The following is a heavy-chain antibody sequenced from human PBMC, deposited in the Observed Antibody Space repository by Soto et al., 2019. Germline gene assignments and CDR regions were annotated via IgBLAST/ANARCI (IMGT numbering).Heavy chain of an antibody. V-gene: IGHV3-64*01. CDR2: ISSNGGST. D-gene: IGHD2-2*01. J-gene: IGHJ6*03. CDR3: ARSAAFYYYYMDV. CDR1: GFTFSSYA. Sequence: PGGSLRISCAASGFTFSSYAMHWVRQAPGKGLEYVSAISSNGGSTYYANSVKGRFTISRDNSKNTLYLQMGSLRAEDMAVYYCARSAAFYYYYMDVWGKGT.